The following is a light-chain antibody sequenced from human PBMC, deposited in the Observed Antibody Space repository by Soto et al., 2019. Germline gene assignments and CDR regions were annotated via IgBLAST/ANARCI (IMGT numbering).Light chain of an antibody. CDR2: DAT. J-gene: IGKJ3*01. Sequence: DLQMTQSPSSLSASVGDSVTITCRASQVISYYLAWYQQKPGRGPKLLIYDATTLQPGVPSRFSGRGSGTEFSLTISSLQPEDVATYYCQKYNGEFTFGPGTKVDIK. CDR1: QVISYY. V-gene: IGKV1-27*01. CDR3: QKYNGEFT.